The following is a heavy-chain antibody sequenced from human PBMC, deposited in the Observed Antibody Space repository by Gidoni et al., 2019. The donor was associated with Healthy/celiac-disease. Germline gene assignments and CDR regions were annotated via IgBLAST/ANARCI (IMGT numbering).Heavy chain of an antibody. J-gene: IGHJ3*02. V-gene: IGHV5-51*01. CDR1: GYSFTSYW. CDR2: IYPGDSDT. Sequence: EVQLVQSGAEVKKPGESLKISCKGSGYSFTSYWIGWVRQMPGKGLEWMGIIYPGDSDTRYSPSFQGQVTISADKSISTAYLQWSSLKASDTAMYYCARWTRGILTGYAPLAFDIWGQGTMVTVSS. D-gene: IGHD3-9*01. CDR3: ARWTRGILTGYAPLAFDI.